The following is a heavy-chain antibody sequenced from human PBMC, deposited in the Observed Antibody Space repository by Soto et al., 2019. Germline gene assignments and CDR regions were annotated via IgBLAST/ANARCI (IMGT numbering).Heavy chain of an antibody. J-gene: IGHJ2*01. V-gene: IGHV1-18*01. CDR2: ISAYNGTT. Sequence: GASVKVSCKASGGTFSSYAISWVRQAPGQGLEWMGWISAYNGTTNYAQKLQGRVTMTTDTSTTTAYMELRSLRSDDTAVYYCARDSTYGDYGYWYFDLWGRGTLVTVSS. D-gene: IGHD4-17*01. CDR1: GGTFSSYA. CDR3: ARDSTYGDYGYWYFDL.